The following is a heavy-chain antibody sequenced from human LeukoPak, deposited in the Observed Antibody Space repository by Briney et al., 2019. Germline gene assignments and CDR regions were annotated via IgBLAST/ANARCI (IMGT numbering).Heavy chain of an antibody. Sequence: PSQTLCLTCTVSVGSISSYYWGCIPDPPAKGLEGSGSIYYSGSTYYNPSLESRATLSVDTSKNQFSLKLSTVPAANTAVYYCARRIGDSSSWAYFDYWGQGTLVTVSS. CDR2: IYYSGST. D-gene: IGHD6-13*01. CDR3: ARRIGDSSSWAYFDY. V-gene: IGHV4-39*01. CDR1: VGSISSYY. J-gene: IGHJ4*02.